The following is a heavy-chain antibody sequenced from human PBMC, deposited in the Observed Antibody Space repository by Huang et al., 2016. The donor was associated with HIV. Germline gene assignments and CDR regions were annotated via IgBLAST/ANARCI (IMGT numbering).Heavy chain of an antibody. Sequence: QVQLVQSGAEVKKPGASVTVSCKASGYSFTSYGLNWVRQAPGQGREWMGGISAYKDNTNESPKVQGRVAMTTDTATNTAYMELRSLRSDDTAVYYCARSGKGDNVVVTPIDHWGQGTLVTVS. J-gene: IGHJ4*02. D-gene: IGHD2-21*02. CDR3: ARSGKGDNVVVTPIDH. V-gene: IGHV1-18*01. CDR1: GYSFTSYG. CDR2: ISAYKDNT.